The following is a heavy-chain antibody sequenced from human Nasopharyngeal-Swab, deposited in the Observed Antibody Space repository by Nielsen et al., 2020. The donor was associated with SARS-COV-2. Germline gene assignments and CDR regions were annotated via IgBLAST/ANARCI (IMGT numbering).Heavy chain of an antibody. D-gene: IGHD5-24*01. CDR1: GGTFSSYA. J-gene: IGHJ3*02. CDR2: IIPIFGTA. V-gene: IGHV1-69*13. CDR3: AIPPGGYNSGFDI. Sequence: SVKVSCKASGGTFSSYAISWVRQAPGLGLEWMGGIIPIFGTAHYAQKFQGRVTITADESPSTAYMELRSLRSEDTAVYYCAIPPGGYNSGFDIWGQGTMVTVSS.